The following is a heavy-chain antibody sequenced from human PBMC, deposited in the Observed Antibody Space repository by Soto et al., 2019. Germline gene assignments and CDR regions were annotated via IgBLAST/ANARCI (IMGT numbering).Heavy chain of an antibody. D-gene: IGHD6-13*01. J-gene: IGHJ4*02. V-gene: IGHV3-21*01. Sequence: GGSLRLSCAASGFTFSSYSMNWVRQAPGKGLEWVSSISSSSSYIYYADSVKGRFTISRDNAKNSLYLQMNSLRAEDTAVYYCASNVARIASFDYWGQGTLVTVSS. CDR3: ASNVARIASFDY. CDR1: GFTFSSYS. CDR2: ISSSSSYI.